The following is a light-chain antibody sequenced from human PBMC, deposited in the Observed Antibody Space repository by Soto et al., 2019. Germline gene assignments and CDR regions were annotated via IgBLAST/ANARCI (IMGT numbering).Light chain of an antibody. Sequence: VLTQYPGTRSLSPGERATLSCSASQSVSSSYLAWYQQKPGQAPRLLIYGASSSATGIPDSLSGSGSGTDFTLTITRLATTASVAHYCQQYGSPRVTIGQATKVDI. CDR2: GAS. CDR3: QQYGSPRVT. CDR1: QSVSSSY. V-gene: IGKV3-20*01. J-gene: IGKJ1*01.